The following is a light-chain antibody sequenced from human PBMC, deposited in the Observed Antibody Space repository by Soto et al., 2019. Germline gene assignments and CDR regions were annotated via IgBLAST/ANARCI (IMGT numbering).Light chain of an antibody. CDR1: SSDVGSYNL. J-gene: IGLJ3*02. V-gene: IGLV2-14*02. Sequence: QSALTQPASVSGSPGQSITISCTGTSSDVGSYNLVSWYQQHPGKAPKLMIYEGSKRPSGVSNRFSGSKSGNTASLTVSGLQADDEADYYCGAHAGSNTWVFGGGTKVTVL. CDR3: GAHAGSNTWV. CDR2: EGS.